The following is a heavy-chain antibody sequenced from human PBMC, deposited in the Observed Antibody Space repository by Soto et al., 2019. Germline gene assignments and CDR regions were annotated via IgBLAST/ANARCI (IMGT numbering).Heavy chain of an antibody. Sequence: QVQLVQSGAEEKEPGASVKVSCKASGYPFSNYAMHWVRQAPGQGLEWMGWINAGNGNSKYSQKFQGRVTITRDTSANTAYMGLDSLRSEDTAVYYCATSTYCSSSTCYQWYGMDVWGQGTTVTVSS. CDR2: INAGNGNS. D-gene: IGHD2-2*01. J-gene: IGHJ6*02. V-gene: IGHV1-3*05. CDR3: ATSTYCSSSTCYQWYGMDV. CDR1: GYPFSNYA.